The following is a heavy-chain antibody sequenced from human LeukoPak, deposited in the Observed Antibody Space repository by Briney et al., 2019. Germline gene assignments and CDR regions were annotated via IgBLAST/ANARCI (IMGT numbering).Heavy chain of an antibody. CDR2: IIPIFGTA. D-gene: IGHD3-3*01. CDR1: GGTFSSYA. Sequence: SVTVSCKASGGTFSSYAISWVRQAPGQGLEWMGGIIPIFGTANYAQKFQGRVTITADESTSTAYMELSSLRSEDTAVYYCARMWGDYDFWSGYYLDYWGQGTLVTVSS. J-gene: IGHJ4*02. V-gene: IGHV1-69*13. CDR3: ARMWGDYDFWSGYYLDY.